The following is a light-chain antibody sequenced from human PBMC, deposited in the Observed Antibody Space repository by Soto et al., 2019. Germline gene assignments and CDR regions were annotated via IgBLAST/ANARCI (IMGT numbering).Light chain of an antibody. CDR3: QQYSTSRQVT. J-gene: IGKJ4*01. V-gene: IGKV3-20*01. CDR1: QSVSAKY. Sequence: ESVLTQSPGTLPLSPGETVTLSCRASQSVSAKYLAWYQQKPGQAPRLLIYDASSRATGTPDRFSGSGSGTDFALTIRRLEPEDLAVYYCQQYSTSRQVTFVGGTKVEIK. CDR2: DAS.